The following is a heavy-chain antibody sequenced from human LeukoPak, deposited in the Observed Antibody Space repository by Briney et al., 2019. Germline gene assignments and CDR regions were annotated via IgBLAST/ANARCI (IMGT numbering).Heavy chain of an antibody. CDR1: GFTFSSYA. CDR3: TTFQILMNPPFDP. J-gene: IGHJ5*02. V-gene: IGHV3-30*07. D-gene: IGHD3-16*01. CDR2: ISYDGGNK. Sequence: PGGSLRLSCAASGFTFSSYAMHWVRRAPGKGLEWVAVISYDGGNKYYAAPVKGRFTISRDDSKNTLYLQMNSLKTEDTAVYYCTTFQILMNPPFDPWGQGTLVTVSS.